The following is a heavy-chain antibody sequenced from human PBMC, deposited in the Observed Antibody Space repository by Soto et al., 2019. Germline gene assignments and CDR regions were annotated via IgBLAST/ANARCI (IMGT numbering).Heavy chain of an antibody. CDR1: GGSISSYY. D-gene: IGHD3-16*01. CDR2: IYYSGST. CDR3: ARELGDWSGVLASWFDP. Sequence: QVQLQESGPGLVKPSETLSLTCTVSGGSISSYYWSWIRQPPGKGLEWIGYIYYSGSTNYNPSLKSRVTISVDTSKNQFSLKLSSVTAADTAVYYCARELGDWSGVLASWFDPWGQGTLVTVSS. V-gene: IGHV4-59*01. J-gene: IGHJ5*02.